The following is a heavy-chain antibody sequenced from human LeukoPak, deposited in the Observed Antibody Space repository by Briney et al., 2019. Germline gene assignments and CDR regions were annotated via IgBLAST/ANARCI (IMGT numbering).Heavy chain of an antibody. D-gene: IGHD2-8*01. J-gene: IGHJ6*02. CDR2: ISGSGGST. CDR3: AKTWVYAIQGGSGMDV. V-gene: IGHV3-23*01. Sequence: PGGSLRLSCAASGFTFSSYAMSWVRQAPGKGLEWVSAISGSGGSTYYADSVKGRFTISRDNSKNTLYLQMNSLRAEDTAVYYCAKTWVYAIQGGSGMDVWGQGTTVTVSS. CDR1: GFTFSSYA.